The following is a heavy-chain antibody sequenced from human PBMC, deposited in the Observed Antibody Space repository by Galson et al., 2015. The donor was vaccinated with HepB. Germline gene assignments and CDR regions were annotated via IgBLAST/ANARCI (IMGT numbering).Heavy chain of an antibody. CDR3: ARGGFRVPAAIPG. J-gene: IGHJ4*02. CDR1: GFTFSSYA. Sequence: SLRLSCAASGFTFSSYAMHWVRQAPGKGLEWVAVISYDGSNKYYADSVKGRFTISRDNSKNTLYLQMNSLRAEDTAVYYCARGGFRVPAAIPGWGQGTLDTVSS. CDR2: ISYDGSNK. V-gene: IGHV3-30-3*01. D-gene: IGHD2-2*02.